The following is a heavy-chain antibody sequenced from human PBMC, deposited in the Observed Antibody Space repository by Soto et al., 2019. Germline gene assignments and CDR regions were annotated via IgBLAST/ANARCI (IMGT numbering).Heavy chain of an antibody. D-gene: IGHD5-18*01. V-gene: IGHV1-8*01. CDR3: ARDYRIQLWLQDWFDP. CDR2: MNPNSGNT. Sequence: ASVKVSCKASGYTFTSYDINWVRQATGQGLEWMGWMNPNSGNTGYAQKFQGRVTMTRNTSISTAYMELSSLRSEDTAVYYCARDYRIQLWLQDWFDPWGQGTLVTVPQ. CDR1: GYTFTSYD. J-gene: IGHJ5*02.